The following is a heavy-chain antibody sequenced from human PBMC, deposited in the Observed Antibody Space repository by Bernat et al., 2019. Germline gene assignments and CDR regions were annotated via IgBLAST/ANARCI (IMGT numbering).Heavy chain of an antibody. J-gene: IGHJ4*02. V-gene: IGHV3-23*01. CDR2: ITGTGGST. D-gene: IGHD3-3*01. CDR1: GFTFSNYA. CDR3: AADTYYDFWSGYQQDY. Sequence: EVQLLESGGGLVQPGGSLRLSCAASGFTFSNYAMSWVRQAPGKGLQWVSGITGTGGSTYYADSVKGRFTISRDNSKDTLFLQMSSLRAEDTAVYYCAADTYYDFWSGYQQDYWGQGTLVTVSS.